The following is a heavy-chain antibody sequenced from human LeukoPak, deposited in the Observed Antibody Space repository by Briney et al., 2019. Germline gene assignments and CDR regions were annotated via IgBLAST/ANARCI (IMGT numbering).Heavy chain of an antibody. J-gene: IGHJ4*02. D-gene: IGHD2-2*01. CDR3: ARVRGYCSSTICYRYYFDY. V-gene: IGHV4-38-2*01. CDR1: GYSISSGYY. CDR2: IYHSGST. Sequence: KPSETLSLTCAVSGYSISSGYYWGWIRQPPGKGLEWIGTIYHSGSTYYIPSLKSRVTISVDTSKNQFSLKLTSVTAADTAVYYCARVRGYCSSTICYRYYFDYWGQGTLVTVSS.